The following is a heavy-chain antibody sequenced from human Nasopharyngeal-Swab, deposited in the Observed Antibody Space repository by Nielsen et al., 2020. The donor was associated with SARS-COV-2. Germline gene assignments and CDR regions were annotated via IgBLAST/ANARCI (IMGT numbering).Heavy chain of an antibody. D-gene: IGHD3-10*01. Sequence: SQTLSLTFTVSGDSFSSTNCWICVRQPPGLCLEWIVELHLRGCSNYNSSLQSRVTMSVHKSKKQFYLKLSFVTAADTAVYYCARKLGYGSTIYYHDAFDIWGQGTLVTVSS. CDR2: LHLRGCS. CDR3: ARKLGYGSTIYYHDAFDI. J-gene: IGHJ3*02. CDR1: GDSFSSTNC. V-gene: IGHV4-4*02.